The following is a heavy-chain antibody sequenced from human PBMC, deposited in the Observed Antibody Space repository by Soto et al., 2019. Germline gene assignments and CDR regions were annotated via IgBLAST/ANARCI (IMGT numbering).Heavy chain of an antibody. D-gene: IGHD1-20*01. CDR1: GFTFSSYA. V-gene: IGHV3-23*01. CDR3: AKTPDYNWNDY. Sequence: GGSLRLSCAASGFTFSSYAMSWVRQAPGKGLEWISAASGSGGSTYYADSVKGRFTISRDNSKDTLYLQMNNLRAEDTAVYYCAKTPDYNWNDYRGQGTLVSVSS. J-gene: IGHJ4*02. CDR2: ASGSGGST.